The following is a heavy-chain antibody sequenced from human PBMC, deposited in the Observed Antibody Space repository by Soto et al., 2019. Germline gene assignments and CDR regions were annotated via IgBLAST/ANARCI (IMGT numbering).Heavy chain of an antibody. D-gene: IGHD2-15*01. CDR2: MNPNSGNT. V-gene: IGHV1-8*01. CDR3: SAVVAATRDGNYYYGMGV. J-gene: IGHJ6*02. CDR1: GYTFTSYD. Sequence: ASVKVSCKASGYTFTSYDINWVRQATGQGLEWMGWMNPNSGNTGYAQKFQGRVTMTRNTSISTAYMELSSLRSEDTAVYYCSAVVAATRDGNYYYGMGVWRHGTTVTVSS.